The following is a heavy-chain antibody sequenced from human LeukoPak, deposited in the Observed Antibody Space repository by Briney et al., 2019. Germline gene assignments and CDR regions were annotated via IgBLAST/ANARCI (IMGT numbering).Heavy chain of an antibody. D-gene: IGHD3-22*01. V-gene: IGHV1-69*06. CDR2: IIPIFGTA. CDR1: GGTFSSYA. Sequence: ASVKVSCKASGGTFSSYAISWVRQAPGQGLEWMGGIIPIFGTANYAQKFQGRVTITADRSTSTAYMELSSLRSEDTAVYYCARAPYYYDSSGYYPYDYWGQGTLVTVSS. J-gene: IGHJ4*02. CDR3: ARAPYYYDSSGYYPYDY.